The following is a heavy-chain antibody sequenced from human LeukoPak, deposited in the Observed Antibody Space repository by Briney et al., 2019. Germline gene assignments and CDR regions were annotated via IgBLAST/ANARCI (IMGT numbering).Heavy chain of an antibody. CDR2: IYTSGST. CDR3: AREGSVHYGGKEGRVYFDY. CDR1: GGSISSYY. D-gene: IGHD4-23*01. J-gene: IGHJ4*02. Sequence: SETLSLTCTVSGGSISSYYWSWIRQPAGKGLEWIGRIYTSGSTNYNPSPKSRVTMSVDTSKNQFSLKLSSVTAADTAVYYCAREGSVHYGGKEGRVYFDYWGQGTLVTVSS. V-gene: IGHV4-4*07.